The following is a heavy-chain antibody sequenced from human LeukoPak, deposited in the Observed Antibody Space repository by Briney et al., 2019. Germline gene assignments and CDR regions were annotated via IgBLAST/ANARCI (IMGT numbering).Heavy chain of an antibody. CDR2: IDHSGST. V-gene: IGHV4-34*01. J-gene: IGHJ3*02. CDR1: GGSFSGYY. D-gene: IGHD6-19*01. CDR3: AREGSSGRKGAFDI. Sequence: SETLSLTCAVYGGSFSGYYWSWIRQPPGKGLEWIGEIDHSGSTNYSPSLKSRVTISVDTSKNQLSLKVSSVTAADTAVYYCAREGSSGRKGAFDIWGQGTMVTVSS.